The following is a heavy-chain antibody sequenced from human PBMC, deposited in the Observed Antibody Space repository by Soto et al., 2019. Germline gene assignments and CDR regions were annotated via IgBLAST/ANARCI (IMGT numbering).Heavy chain of an antibody. CDR3: ARGIPYYYDSSGYYDLGAFDI. J-gene: IGHJ3*02. D-gene: IGHD3-22*01. Sequence: SETLSLTCTVSGGSISSYYWSWIRQPPGKGLEWIGYIYYSGSTSYNPSLKSRVTISVDTSKNQFSLKLSSVTAADTAVYYCARGIPYYYDSSGYYDLGAFDIWGQGTMVTVSS. CDR2: IYYSGST. CDR1: GGSISSYY. V-gene: IGHV4-59*01.